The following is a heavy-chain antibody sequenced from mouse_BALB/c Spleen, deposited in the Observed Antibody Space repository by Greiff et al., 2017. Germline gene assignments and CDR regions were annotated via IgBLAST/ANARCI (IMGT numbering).Heavy chain of an antibody. CDR3: ARRGQLEGFAY. D-gene: IGHD3-1*01. Sequence: EVMLVESGGGLVKPGGSLKLSCAASGFTFSSYAMSWVRQTPEKRLEWVATISSGGSYTYYPDSVKGRFTISRDNAKNTLYLQMSSLRSEDTAMYYCARRGQLEGFAYWGQGTLVTVSA. V-gene: IGHV5-9-1*01. J-gene: IGHJ3*01. CDR2: ISSGGSYT. CDR1: GFTFSSYA.